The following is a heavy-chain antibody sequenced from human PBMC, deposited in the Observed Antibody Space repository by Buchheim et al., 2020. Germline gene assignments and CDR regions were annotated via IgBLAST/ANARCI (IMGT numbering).Heavy chain of an antibody. CDR3: ARVPYSSGSGG. Sequence: EVQLVESGGGLVQPGGSLRLSCAASVFTFSSYWMHCVRQAPGKGLVGVSRINSDGSSTIYADSVKGRFTISRDNAKNTLSLQMNSLRAEDTAVYYCARVPYSSGSGGWGQGTL. J-gene: IGHJ4*02. CDR2: INSDGSST. D-gene: IGHD6-19*01. V-gene: IGHV3-74*01. CDR1: VFTFSSYW.